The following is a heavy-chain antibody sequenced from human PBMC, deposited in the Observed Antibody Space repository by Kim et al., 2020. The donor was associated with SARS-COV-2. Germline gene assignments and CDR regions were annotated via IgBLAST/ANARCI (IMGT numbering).Heavy chain of an antibody. V-gene: IGHV3-21*01. J-gene: IGHJ4*02. Sequence: GGSLRLSCEASGFTFSSYSMNWVRQAPGKGLEWVSSISRRSSDINYADSVKGRFIISRDNAKNSLYLQMNSLRDEDTAIYYCARDRGTTSMVRGVNWYWGQGTPLTVSS. CDR3: ARDRGTTSMVRGVNWY. CDR2: ISRRSSDI. D-gene: IGHD3-10*01. CDR1: GFTFSSYS.